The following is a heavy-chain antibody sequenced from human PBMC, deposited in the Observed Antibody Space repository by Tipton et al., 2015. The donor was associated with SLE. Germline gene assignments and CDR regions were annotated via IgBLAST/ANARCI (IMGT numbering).Heavy chain of an antibody. D-gene: IGHD1-1*01. CDR2: RFHDGNI. Sequence: TLSLTCTVSGDSISNYYWSWVRQPAGRGLEWLAYRFHDGNINYNPSLKTRLTMSVDTSRDQFSLTLNSVTAADTGIYYCARGREWNWSPYYMDVWGKGTTVTVSS. V-gene: IGHV4-59*01. CDR1: GDSISNYY. J-gene: IGHJ6*03. CDR3: ARGREWNWSPYYMDV.